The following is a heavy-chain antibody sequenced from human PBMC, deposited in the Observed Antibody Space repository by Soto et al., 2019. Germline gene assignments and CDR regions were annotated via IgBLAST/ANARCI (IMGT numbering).Heavy chain of an antibody. V-gene: IGHV2-5*02. CDR1: GLSLSSSGVG. J-gene: IGHJ4*02. D-gene: IGHD3-10*01. CDR3: AHRRGPLDY. CDR2: IYWDDDK. Sequence: SGPTLVNPTQTLTLTCTLSGLSLSSSGVGVSWIRQSPGQVLEWLAVIYWDDDKRYSPSLRNRLTITKDISENQVVLTMTNMDPVDTGTYYCAHRRGPLDYWGQGTLVTVYS.